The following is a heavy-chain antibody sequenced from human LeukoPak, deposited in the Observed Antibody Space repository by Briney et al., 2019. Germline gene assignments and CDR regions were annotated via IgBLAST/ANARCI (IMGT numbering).Heavy chain of an antibody. CDR3: ARGYRIYGGNEAFDY. CDR1: GGSISSGGYY. J-gene: IGHJ4*02. D-gene: IGHD4-23*01. CDR2: IYYSGST. Sequence: SETLSLTCTVSGGSISSGGYYWSWIRQHPGTGLEWIGYIYYSGSTYYNPSLKSRVTISVDTSKNQFSLKLSSVTAADTAVYYCARGYRIYGGNEAFDYWGQGTLVTVSS. V-gene: IGHV4-31*03.